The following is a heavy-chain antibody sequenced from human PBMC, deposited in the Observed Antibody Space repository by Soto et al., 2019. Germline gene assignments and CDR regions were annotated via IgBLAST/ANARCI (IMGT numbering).Heavy chain of an antibody. CDR3: ASRKYCSSTSCYYEDAFDI. V-gene: IGHV5-10-1*01. Sequence: GESLKISCKGSGYSFTSYWISWVRQMPGKGLEWMGRIDPSDSYTDYSPSFQGHVTISADKSISTACLQWSSLKASDTAMYYCASRKYCSSTSCYYEDAFDIWGQGTMVTVSS. CDR2: IDPSDSYT. D-gene: IGHD2-2*01. J-gene: IGHJ3*02. CDR1: GYSFTSYW.